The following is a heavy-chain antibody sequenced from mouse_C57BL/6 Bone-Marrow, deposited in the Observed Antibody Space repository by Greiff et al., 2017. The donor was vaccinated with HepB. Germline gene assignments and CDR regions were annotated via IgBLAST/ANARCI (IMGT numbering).Heavy chain of an antibody. D-gene: IGHD1-1*01. J-gene: IGHJ3*01. CDR3: AERGYYYGSTWFAY. Sequence: QVQLKESGAELARPGASVKLSCKASGYTFTSYGISWVKQRTGQGLEWIGEIYPRSGNTYYNEKFKGKATLTEDKSSSTAYMELRSLTSEDSAVYFCAERGYYYGSTWFAYWGQGTLVTVSA. CDR2: IYPRSGNT. V-gene: IGHV1-81*01. CDR1: GYTFTSYG.